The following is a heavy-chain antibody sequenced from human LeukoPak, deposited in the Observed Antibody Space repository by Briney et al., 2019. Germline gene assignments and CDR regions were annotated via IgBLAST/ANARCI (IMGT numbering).Heavy chain of an antibody. CDR1: GGTFSSYA. D-gene: IGHD3-9*01. CDR2: IIPIFGTA. V-gene: IGHV1-69*01. CDR3: ASSRSHRYFDWFFDY. J-gene: IGHJ4*02. Sequence: SVKVSCTASGGTFSSYAISWVRQAPGQGLEWMGGIIPIFGTANYAQKFQGRVTITADESTSTAYMELSSLRSEDTAVYYCASSRSHRYFDWFFDYWGQGTLVTVSS.